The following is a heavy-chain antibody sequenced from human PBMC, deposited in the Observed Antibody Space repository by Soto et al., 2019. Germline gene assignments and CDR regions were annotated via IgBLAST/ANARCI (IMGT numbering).Heavy chain of an antibody. J-gene: IGHJ6*03. CDR2: IYWDDDK. Sequence: QITLKESGPTLVKPTQTLTLTCTFSGFSLSTSGVGVGWIRQPPGKALEWLALIYWDDDKRYSPSLKSRLTITKDTSINQVVLTMTNMDPVDTATYYCAHSRMVRGVIRHYYYYMDVWGKGTTVTVSS. V-gene: IGHV2-5*02. CDR1: GFSLSTSGVG. CDR3: AHSRMVRGVIRHYYYYMDV. D-gene: IGHD3-10*01.